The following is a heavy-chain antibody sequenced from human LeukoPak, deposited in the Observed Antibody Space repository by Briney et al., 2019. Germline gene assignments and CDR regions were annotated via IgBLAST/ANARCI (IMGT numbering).Heavy chain of an antibody. CDR1: GFTFSIYT. Sequence: GGSLRLSCAASGFTFSIYTIHWVRQAPGKGLEWVALISYDGSNKYYGDSVKGRFTISRDKSKNTLYLQMNSLRADDTAVYYCATDSSPDFWGQGTLVTVSS. D-gene: IGHD3-22*01. J-gene: IGHJ4*02. V-gene: IGHV3-30*04. CDR2: ISYDGSNK. CDR3: ATDSSPDF.